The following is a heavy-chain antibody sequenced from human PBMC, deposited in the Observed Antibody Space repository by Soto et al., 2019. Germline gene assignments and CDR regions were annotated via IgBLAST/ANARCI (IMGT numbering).Heavy chain of an antibody. V-gene: IGHV4-39*01. CDR3: ARNEYSGYDPFAY. Sequence: SETLSLTCTVSGGSISSSSYYWGWIRQPPGKGLEWIGSIYYSGSTYYNPSLKSRVTISVDTSKNQFSLKLSSVTAADTAVYYCARNEYSGYDPFAYWGQGTLVTVSS. J-gene: IGHJ4*02. CDR1: GGSISSSSYY. CDR2: IYYSGST. D-gene: IGHD5-12*01.